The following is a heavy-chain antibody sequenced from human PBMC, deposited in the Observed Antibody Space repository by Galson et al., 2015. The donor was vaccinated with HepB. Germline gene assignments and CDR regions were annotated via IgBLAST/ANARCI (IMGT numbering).Heavy chain of an antibody. CDR3: ARGGTGSDY. CDR1: GYTFTSYV. CDR2: ISGYNSHT. J-gene: IGHJ4*02. Sequence: SVKVSCKASGYTFTSYVISWVRQAPGQGLEWLGRISGYNSHTNYAQNLQNKVTMATDTSTSTAYLELRRLKSDDTAIYYCARGGTGSDYWGQGTLVTVSS. V-gene: IGHV1-18*04. D-gene: IGHD6-19*01.